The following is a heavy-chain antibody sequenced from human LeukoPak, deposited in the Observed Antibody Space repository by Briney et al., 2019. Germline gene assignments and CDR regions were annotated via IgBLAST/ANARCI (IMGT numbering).Heavy chain of an antibody. Sequence: SETLSLTCAVYGGSFSGYYWSWIRQPPGKGLEWIGEINHSGSTNYNPSLKSRVTIPVDTSKNQFSLKLSSVTAADTAVYYCARDSVDTAMSFWFDPWGQGTLVTVSS. D-gene: IGHD5-18*01. CDR3: ARDSVDTAMSFWFDP. CDR2: INHSGST. J-gene: IGHJ5*02. V-gene: IGHV4-34*01. CDR1: GGSFSGYY.